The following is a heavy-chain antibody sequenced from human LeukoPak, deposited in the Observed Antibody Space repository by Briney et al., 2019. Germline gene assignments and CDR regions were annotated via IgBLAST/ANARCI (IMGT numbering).Heavy chain of an antibody. CDR2: IRYDGSNK. V-gene: IGHV3-30*02. D-gene: IGHD1-26*01. CDR1: GFTFSSYG. CDR3: ARAAGSYYSFPDY. J-gene: IGHJ4*02. Sequence: GGSLRLSCAASGFTFSSYGMHLVRQAPGKGLEWVAFIRYDGSNKYYADSVKGRFSISRDNSKNALYLQMNSLRAEDTAVYYCARAAGSYYSFPDYWGRGTLVTVSS.